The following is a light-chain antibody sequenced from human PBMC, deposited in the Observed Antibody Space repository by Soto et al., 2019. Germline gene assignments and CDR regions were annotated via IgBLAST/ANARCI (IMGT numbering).Light chain of an antibody. CDR2: GAT. Sequence: DIALTQSPGTLPLSPGVRAILSCRASQSVNSGSLAWYEQRHGQAPRLLIYGATIRATGIPDKFSGSGSGTDVSLTVGRLEPEDCAVYYCQQYGSSVRTFGQGTKVEIK. CDR1: QSVNSGS. J-gene: IGKJ1*01. CDR3: QQYGSSVRT. V-gene: IGKV3-20*01.